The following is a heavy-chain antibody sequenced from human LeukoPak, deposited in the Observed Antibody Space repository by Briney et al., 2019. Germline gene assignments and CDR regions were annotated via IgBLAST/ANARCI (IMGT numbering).Heavy chain of an antibody. CDR2: IYPGDSDT. D-gene: IGHD6-19*01. Sequence: GESLKISCKGSGYSFTSYWIGWVRQMPGKGLGWMGIIYPGDSDTRYSPSFQGQVTISADKSISTAYLQWSSLKASDTAMYYCARSESLAVAAIDYWGQGTLVTVSS. J-gene: IGHJ4*02. V-gene: IGHV5-51*01. CDR1: GYSFTSYW. CDR3: ARSESLAVAAIDY.